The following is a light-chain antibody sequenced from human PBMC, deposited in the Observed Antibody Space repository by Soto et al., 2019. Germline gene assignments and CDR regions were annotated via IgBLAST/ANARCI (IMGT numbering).Light chain of an antibody. CDR3: SSYTSSSTLV. CDR2: EVI. J-gene: IGLJ2*01. V-gene: IGLV2-14*01. CDR1: SSDVGAYHY. Sequence: QSALTQPASVSGSPGQSSTISCTATSSDVGAYHYVSWYQQYPGKAPKLMSYEVITRPSGVSNRFAGSKSGNTASLINSGLQAEDEADYYCSSYTSSSTLVFGGGTKLTVL.